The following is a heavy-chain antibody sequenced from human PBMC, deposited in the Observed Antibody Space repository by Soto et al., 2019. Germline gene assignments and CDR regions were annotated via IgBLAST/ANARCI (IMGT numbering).Heavy chain of an antibody. CDR3: ARRGVTGTTGHYYGMDV. CDR1: GGSFSGYY. D-gene: IGHD1-7*01. CDR2: INHSGST. Sequence: SETLSLTCAVYGGSFSGYYWSWIRQPPGKGLEWIGEINHSGSTNYNPSLKSRVTISVDTSKNQFSLKLSSVTAADTAVYYCARRGVTGTTGHYYGMDVWGQGTTVTVSS. V-gene: IGHV4-34*01. J-gene: IGHJ6*02.